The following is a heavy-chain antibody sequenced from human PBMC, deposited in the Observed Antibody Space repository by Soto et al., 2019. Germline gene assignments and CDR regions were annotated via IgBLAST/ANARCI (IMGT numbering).Heavy chain of an antibody. CDR3: ARHTVVLIPAARQRVHYNYMDV. J-gene: IGHJ6*03. V-gene: IGHV4-39*01. Sequence: QSQTLSLTCTVSGGSISSSSFYWGWIRQPPGKGLEWIGNIFYSGSTYYNPSLKSRVTISIDTSKNQFSLRVSSVTAADTAVYYCARHTVVLIPAARQRVHYNYMDVWGKGTTVTVSS. CDR2: IFYSGST. D-gene: IGHD2-2*01. CDR1: GGSISSSSFY.